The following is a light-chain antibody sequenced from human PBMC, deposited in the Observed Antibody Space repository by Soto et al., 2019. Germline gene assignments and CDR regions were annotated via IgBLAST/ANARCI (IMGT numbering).Light chain of an antibody. CDR1: YSNIGAGYD. CDR2: RNT. V-gene: IGLV1-40*01. CDR3: QSYDHTLSRSW. J-gene: IGLJ3*02. Sequence: QSVLTQPPSVSGAPGQGVTISCAGTYSNIGAGYDVHWYQQIPGTAPKLLIHRNTLRSSGVPDRFSGSKSGTSASLAITGLQAEDEADYYCQSYDHTLSRSWFGGGTKLTVL.